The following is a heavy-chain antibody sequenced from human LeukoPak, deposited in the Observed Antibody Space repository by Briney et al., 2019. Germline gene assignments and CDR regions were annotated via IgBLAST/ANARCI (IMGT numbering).Heavy chain of an antibody. V-gene: IGHV4-34*01. J-gene: IGHJ4*02. Sequence: SETLSLTCAVYGGSFSGYYWSWIRQPPGKGLEWIGDINDSGSTNYKPSLKSRVTISVDTSNNRVSLKVDSVTAADTAVYYCARRAGYDYGQIDHWGRGTLVTVSS. CDR2: INDSGST. D-gene: IGHD5-18*01. CDR1: GGSFSGYY. CDR3: ARRAGYDYGQIDH.